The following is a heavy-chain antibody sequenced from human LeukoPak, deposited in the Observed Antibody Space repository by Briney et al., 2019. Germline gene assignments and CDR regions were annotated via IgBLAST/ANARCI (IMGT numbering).Heavy chain of an antibody. J-gene: IGHJ3*02. CDR3: ARLGAPNAFDI. D-gene: IGHD1-26*01. Sequence: GGSLRLSCSASGFTFSSFAMYWVRQAPGKGLQYVSAISSNGGSTYYEDSVKGRFTISRDNSKNTLYLQMSSLRAEDTAVYYCARLGAPNAFDIWGQGTTVTVSS. CDR2: ISSNGGST. CDR1: GFTFSSFA. V-gene: IGHV3-64D*06.